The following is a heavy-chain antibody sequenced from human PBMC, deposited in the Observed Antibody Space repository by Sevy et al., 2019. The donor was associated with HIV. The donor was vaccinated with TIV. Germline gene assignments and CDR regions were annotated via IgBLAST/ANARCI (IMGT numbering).Heavy chain of an antibody. CDR2: INPSSGGT. V-gene: IGHV1-2*02. J-gene: IGHJ4*02. CDR1: GYTFTGYY. CDR3: ERSVYGSGTYLNDY. D-gene: IGHD3-10*01. Sequence: ASVKVSCKASGYTFTGYYVHWVRRAPGQGLEWMGWINPSSGGTNYGQKFHGRVTMTKDTSITTAYMELNSLRTDDTVAYYCERSVYGSGTYLNDYWGQGTLVTVSS.